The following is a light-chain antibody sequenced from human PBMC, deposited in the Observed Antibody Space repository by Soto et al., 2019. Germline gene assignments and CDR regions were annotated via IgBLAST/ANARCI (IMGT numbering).Light chain of an antibody. CDR1: QSVTVNS. J-gene: IGKJ2*01. Sequence: EILLTQSPSTLSLSPGEGVTLSCRASQSVTVNSLAWYQQKPGQAPRLLIYAASTRAAAVPDRFTGSGSGTDFALTISRLEPEDFATYYCQQSYRTPRTFGQGTNLEIK. CDR3: QQSYRTPRT. V-gene: IGKV3-20*01. CDR2: AAS.